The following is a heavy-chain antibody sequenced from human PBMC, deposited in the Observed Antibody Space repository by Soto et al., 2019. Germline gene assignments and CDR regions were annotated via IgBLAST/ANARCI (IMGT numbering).Heavy chain of an antibody. D-gene: IGHD5-18*01. J-gene: IGHJ4*02. Sequence: SETLSLTCTVSGGSISSHYWSWIRKPPGKGLEWIGYISYSGNTKYNPSLESRVTISQDTSKNQFSLKLSSVTAADTAVYYCARRYGSCFDYWGQGTLVTVSS. CDR3: ARRYGSCFDY. V-gene: IGHV4-59*11. CDR1: GGSISSHY. CDR2: ISYSGNT.